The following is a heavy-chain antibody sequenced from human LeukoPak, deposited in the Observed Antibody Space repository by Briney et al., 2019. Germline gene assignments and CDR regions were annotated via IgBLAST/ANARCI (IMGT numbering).Heavy chain of an antibody. V-gene: IGHV3-48*03. CDR2: LSSIGSNI. CDR3: ASNRSKYRFDY. J-gene: IGHJ4*02. D-gene: IGHD1-14*01. CDR1: GFTFSSYE. Sequence: GGSLRLSCAASGFTFSSYEMNWVRQAPGKRLERVSYLSSIGSNIYYADSVKGRFTISRDNAKNSLYLQMNSLRAEDTAVYYCASNRSKYRFDYWGQGTLVTVSS.